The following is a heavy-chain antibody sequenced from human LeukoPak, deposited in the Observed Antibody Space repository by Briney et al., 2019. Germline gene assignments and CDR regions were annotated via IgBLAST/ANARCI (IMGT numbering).Heavy chain of an antibody. CDR2: ISSSSSYI. CDR3: ARDGEVCSGGSCYPAY. D-gene: IGHD2-15*01. CDR1: GFTFSSYS. J-gene: IGHJ4*02. V-gene: IGHV3-21*01. Sequence: GGSLRLSCAASGFTFSSYSMNWVRQAPGKGLEWVSSISSSSSYIYYADSVKGRFTISRDNAKNSLYLQMNSLRAEDTAVYYCARDGEVCSGGSCYPAYWGQGTLVTVSS.